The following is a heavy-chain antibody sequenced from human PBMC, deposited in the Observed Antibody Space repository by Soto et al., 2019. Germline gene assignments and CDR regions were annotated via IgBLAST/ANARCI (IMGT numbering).Heavy chain of an antibody. D-gene: IGHD6-13*01. V-gene: IGHV4-34*01. Sequence: QVQLQQWGAGLLKPSETLSLTCAVYGGSFSAYYWSWIRQPPGKGLEWIGEINHSGSTNYNPSLKSRVTISVDTSKNQFSLKLTSVTAADTAVFYCARGRAAAGTEGWFDPWGQGTLVTVSS. CDR2: INHSGST. CDR3: ARGRAAAGTEGWFDP. CDR1: GGSFSAYY. J-gene: IGHJ5*02.